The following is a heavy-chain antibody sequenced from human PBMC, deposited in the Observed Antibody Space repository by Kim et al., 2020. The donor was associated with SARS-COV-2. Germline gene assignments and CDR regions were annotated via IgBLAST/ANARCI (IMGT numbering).Heavy chain of an antibody. J-gene: IGHJ6*01. CDR2: ISYDGSSK. V-gene: IGHV3-30*18. Sequence: GGSQRLSCAASGFTFSTYGMHWVRQAQGKGLEWVAVISYDGSSKYYGESVKGRSTISRDNPENTLYLQMNSLRPEDTAVYYCAKAVVRGVNYYYYGMDVWGLGPTVAVSS. CDR3: AKAVVRGVNYYYYGMDV. CDR1: GFTFSTYG. D-gene: IGHD3-10*01.